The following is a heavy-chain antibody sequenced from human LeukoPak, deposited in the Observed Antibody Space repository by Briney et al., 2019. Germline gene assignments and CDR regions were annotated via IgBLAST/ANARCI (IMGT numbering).Heavy chain of an antibody. CDR1: GYTSIDYG. J-gene: IGHJ4*02. CDR3: ARDLDTVYKYPNDY. Sequence: ASVKVSCKASGYTSIDYGISWVRQAPGQGPEWMGWISGYNGSTNYAQKFQGRVTMTTDTSTSTAYMELRSLRSDDTAVYYCARDLDTVYKYPNDYWGQGTQVTVSS. CDR2: ISGYNGST. D-gene: IGHD2-2*01. V-gene: IGHV1-18*01.